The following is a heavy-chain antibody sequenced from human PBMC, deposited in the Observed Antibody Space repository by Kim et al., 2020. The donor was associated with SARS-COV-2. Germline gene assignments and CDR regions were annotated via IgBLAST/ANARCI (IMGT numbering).Heavy chain of an antibody. Sequence: GGSLRLSCAASGFTFSSYWMSWVRQAPGKGLEWVANIKQDGSEKYYVDSVKGRFTISRDNAKNSLYLQMNSLRAEDTAVYYCARVSLRRSSPIRFLEWPYMDVWGQGTTVTVSS. CDR2: IKQDGSEK. J-gene: IGHJ6*02. V-gene: IGHV3-7*01. CDR1: GFTFSSYW. D-gene: IGHD3-3*01. CDR3: ARVSLRRSSPIRFLEWPYMDV.